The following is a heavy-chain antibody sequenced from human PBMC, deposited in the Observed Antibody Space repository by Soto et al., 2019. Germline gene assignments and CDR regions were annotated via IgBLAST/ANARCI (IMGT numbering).Heavy chain of an antibody. J-gene: IGHJ4*02. V-gene: IGHV4-59*08. CDR2: IYYSGST. Sequence: SETLSLTCTVSGISISSYYWSWIRQPPGKGLEWIGYIYYSGSTNYNPSLKSRVTISVDTSKNQFSLKLSSVTAADTAVYYCARHYDILTGSPFDYWGQGTLVTVS. CDR1: GISISSYY. CDR3: ARHYDILTGSPFDY. D-gene: IGHD3-9*01.